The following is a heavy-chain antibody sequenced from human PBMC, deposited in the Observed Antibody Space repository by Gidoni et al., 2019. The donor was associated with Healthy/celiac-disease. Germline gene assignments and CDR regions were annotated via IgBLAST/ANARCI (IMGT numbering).Heavy chain of an antibody. Sequence: PGQGLEWMGWISAYNGNTNYAQKLQGRVTMTTDTSTSTAYMELRSLRSDDTAVYYCARVYSSTFSNWFDPWGQGTLVTVSS. D-gene: IGHD6-13*01. CDR2: ISAYNGNT. CDR3: ARVYSSTFSNWFDP. V-gene: IGHV1-18*01. J-gene: IGHJ5*02.